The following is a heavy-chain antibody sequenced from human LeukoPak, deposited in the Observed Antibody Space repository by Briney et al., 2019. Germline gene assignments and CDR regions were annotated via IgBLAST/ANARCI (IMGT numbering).Heavy chain of an antibody. Sequence: TGGSLRLSCAASGFTFSSYAMHWVRQAPGKGLEWVAVISYDGSNKYYADSVKGRFTISRDNSKNTLYLQMNSLRAEDTAVYYCARDYTAMAFRNYGMDVWGQGTTVTVSS. J-gene: IGHJ6*02. CDR2: ISYDGSNK. V-gene: IGHV3-30*04. CDR3: ARDYTAMAFRNYGMDV. D-gene: IGHD5-18*01. CDR1: GFTFSSYA.